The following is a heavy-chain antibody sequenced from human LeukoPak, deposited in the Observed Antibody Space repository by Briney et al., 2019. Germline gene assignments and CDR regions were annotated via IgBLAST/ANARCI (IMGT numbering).Heavy chain of an antibody. V-gene: IGHV1-18*01. D-gene: IGHD3-10*01. Sequence: ASVKVSCKASGYTFTSYGISWVRQAPGQGLEWMGWISAYNGNTNYAQKLQGRVTMTTDTSTSTAYMELRSLRSDDTAVYYCARDLWFGESSDAFDMWGQGTMVTVSS. CDR2: ISAYNGNT. CDR1: GYTFTSYG. CDR3: ARDLWFGESSDAFDM. J-gene: IGHJ3*02.